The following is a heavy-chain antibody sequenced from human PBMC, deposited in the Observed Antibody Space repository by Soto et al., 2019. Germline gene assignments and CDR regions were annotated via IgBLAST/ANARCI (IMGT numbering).Heavy chain of an antibody. CDR3: ARDRGMITSGSFDY. V-gene: IGHV4-39*02. CDR1: GGSISSSSYY. CDR2: IYYSGST. Sequence: SETLSLTCTVSGGSISSSSYYWGWIRQPPGKGLEWIGSIYYSGSTYYNPSLKSRFTISRDNAKNSLYLQMNSLRAEDTAVYYCARDRGMITSGSFDYWGQGTLVTVSS. J-gene: IGHJ4*02. D-gene: IGHD3-16*01.